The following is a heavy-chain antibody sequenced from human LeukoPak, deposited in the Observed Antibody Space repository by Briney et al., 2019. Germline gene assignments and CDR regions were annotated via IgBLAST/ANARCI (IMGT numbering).Heavy chain of an antibody. CDR1: GFTFSSYG. D-gene: IGHD3-3*01. V-gene: IGHV3-30*02. CDR2: IRYDGNNK. CDR3: AKEDFWSGYYPPPTDMDV. J-gene: IGHJ6*03. Sequence: GGSLRLSCAASGFTFSSYGMHWVRQAPGKGLEWLAFIRYDGNNKYYADSVKGRFTISRDNSKNTLYLQMNSLRAEDTAVYYCAKEDFWSGYYPPPTDMDVWGKGTTVTVSS.